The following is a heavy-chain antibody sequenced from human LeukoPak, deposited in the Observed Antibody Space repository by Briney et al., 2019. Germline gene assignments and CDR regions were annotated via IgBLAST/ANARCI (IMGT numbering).Heavy chain of an antibody. J-gene: IGHJ3*02. Sequence: SETLSLTCTVSGGSISSSSYYWGWIRQPAGKGLEWIGRIYTSGSTNYNPSLKSRVTISVDTSKNQFSLKLSSVTAADTAVYYCARGGLISLANTPLGAFDIWGQGTMVSVSS. D-gene: IGHD3/OR15-3a*01. V-gene: IGHV4-61*02. CDR1: GGSISSSSYY. CDR3: ARGGLISLANTPLGAFDI. CDR2: IYTSGST.